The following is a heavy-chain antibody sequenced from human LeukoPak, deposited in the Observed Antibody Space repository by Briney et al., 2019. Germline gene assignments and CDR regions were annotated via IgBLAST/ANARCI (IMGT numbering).Heavy chain of an antibody. Sequence: SETLSLTCTVSGGSISSYYWSWIRQPPGKGLEWIGYIYYSGSTNYNPSLKSRVTISVDTSKNQFSLKLSSVTAADTAVYYCAKLVQEDWFDPWGQRTLVTVSS. D-gene: IGHD6-6*01. CDR1: GGSISSYY. V-gene: IGHV4-59*08. CDR3: AKLVQEDWFDP. J-gene: IGHJ5*02. CDR2: IYYSGST.